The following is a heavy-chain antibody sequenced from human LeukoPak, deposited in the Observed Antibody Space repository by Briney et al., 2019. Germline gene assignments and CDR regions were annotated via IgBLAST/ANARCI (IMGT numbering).Heavy chain of an antibody. J-gene: IGHJ4*02. CDR2: ICWSSGSI. CDR1: GFSFSGYA. V-gene: IGHV3-9*01. D-gene: IGHD5-18*01. Sequence: PGGTLSLSCAASGFSFSGYAMHWIRQAPGKGLEWISGICWSSGSIGYPDPVNGGFTIFDEYAKNFLHLQINIPSAETTVLYYCPKESTARGPPGSYRFDYWGQGTLVTGSS. CDR3: PKESTARGPPGSYRFDY.